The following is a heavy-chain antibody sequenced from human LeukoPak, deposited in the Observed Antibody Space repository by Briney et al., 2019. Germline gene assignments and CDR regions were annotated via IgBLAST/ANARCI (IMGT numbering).Heavy chain of an antibody. J-gene: IGHJ4*02. CDR2: ISGSGDYT. D-gene: IGHD3-16*01. CDR1: GFIFSSYA. Sequence: QTGGSLRLSCAASGFIFSSYAMRWVRQAPGKGLEWVSAISGSGDYTYYADSVKGRFTISRGNSKNTLYLQMNSVRAEDTAAYYCASPLNWVNFDGWGQGTLVTVSS. CDR3: ASPLNWVNFDG. V-gene: IGHV3-23*01.